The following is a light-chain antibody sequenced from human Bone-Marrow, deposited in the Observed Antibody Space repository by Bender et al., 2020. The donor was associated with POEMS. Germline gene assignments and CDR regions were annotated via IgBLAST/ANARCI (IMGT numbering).Light chain of an antibody. CDR2: EVT. CDR3: SSYAGDYNLV. V-gene: IGLV2-8*01. J-gene: IGLJ3*02. CDR1: SSDVGGYNY. Sequence: QSALTQPPSASGSPGQSVTLSCTGTSSDVGGYNYVSWYQHHPGKAPKLMIYEVTKRPSGVPDRFSGSKSGNTASLTVSGLQAEDEADYYCSSYAGDYNLVFGGGTKLTVL.